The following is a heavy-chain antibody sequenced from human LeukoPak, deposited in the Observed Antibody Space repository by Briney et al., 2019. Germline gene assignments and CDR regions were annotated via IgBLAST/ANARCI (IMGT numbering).Heavy chain of an antibody. CDR1: GGTFSSYA. CDR3: ARSGRNIVVVPEPVPRDWFDP. V-gene: IGHV1-69*05. CDR2: IIPIFGTA. J-gene: IGHJ5*02. Sequence: SVKVSCKASGGTFSSYAISWVRQAPGQGLEWMGGIIPIFGTANYAQKFQGRVTMTRDTSTSTVYMELSSLRSEYTAVYYCARSGRNIVVVPEPVPRDWFDPWGQGTLVTVSS. D-gene: IGHD2-2*01.